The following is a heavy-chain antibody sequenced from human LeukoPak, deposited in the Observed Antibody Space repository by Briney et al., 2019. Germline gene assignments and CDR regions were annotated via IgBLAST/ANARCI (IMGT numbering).Heavy chain of an antibody. CDR2: FDPEDGET. J-gene: IGHJ6*02. V-gene: IGHV1-24*01. D-gene: IGHD2/OR15-2a*01. CDR1: GYTLTELS. CDR3: ATNTVPTWYYGMDV. Sequence: ATVKVSCKVSGYTLTELSMHWVRQAPGKGLEWMGGFDPEDGETIYAQKFQGRVTMTEDTSTDTAYMELSSLRSEDTAVYYCATNTVPTWYYGMDVWGQGTTVTVSS.